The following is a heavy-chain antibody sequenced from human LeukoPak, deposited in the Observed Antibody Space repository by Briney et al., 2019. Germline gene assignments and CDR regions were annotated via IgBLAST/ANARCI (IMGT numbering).Heavy chain of an antibody. V-gene: IGHV4-34*01. CDR2: INHSGST. J-gene: IGHJ5*02. Sequence: SETLSLTCAVYGGSFSGYYWSWIRQPPGKGLEWIGEINHSGSTNYNPSLKSRVTISVDTSKNQFSLKLSSVTAADTAVYYCARGRRNYYGSGSYYNWFDPWGQGTLVTVSS. D-gene: IGHD3-10*01. CDR3: ARGRRNYYGSGSYYNWFDP. CDR1: GGSFSGYY.